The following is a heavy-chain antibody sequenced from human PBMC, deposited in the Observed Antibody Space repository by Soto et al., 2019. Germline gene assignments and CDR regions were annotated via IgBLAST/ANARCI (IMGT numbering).Heavy chain of an antibody. Sequence: ASVKVSCKASGYTFTTYDISWVRQAPGQGLEWMGWMSTYSGNTNYPQSLQGRVTMTTNTSINTAYMELSSLRSDDTAVYYCAREKGSSGFDPWGQGTLVTVSS. V-gene: IGHV1-18*01. D-gene: IGHD6-6*01. J-gene: IGHJ5*02. CDR1: GYTFTTYD. CDR2: MSTYSGNT. CDR3: AREKGSSGFDP.